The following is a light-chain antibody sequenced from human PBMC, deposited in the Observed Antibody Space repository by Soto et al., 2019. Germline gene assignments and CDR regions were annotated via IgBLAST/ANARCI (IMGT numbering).Light chain of an antibody. J-gene: IGKJ2*01. CDR1: QSLLDDEDGNVY. CDR2: ALS. CDR3: MRRMEFPRT. V-gene: IGKV2-40*01. Sequence: IVMTQTPLSLPVTPGESASISCRSSQSLLDDEDGNVYIDWYLQKPGQSPPLLIYALSFRASGVPDRFGVSESGTDFTLKISRVEAEDVAVYFCMRRMEFPRTFGQGTRLEI.